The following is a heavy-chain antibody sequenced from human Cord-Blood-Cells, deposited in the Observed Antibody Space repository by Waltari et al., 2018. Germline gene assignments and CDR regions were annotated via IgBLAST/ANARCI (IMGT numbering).Heavy chain of an antibody. CDR2: INHSGST. D-gene: IGHD3-22*01. CDR3: ARTLYDSSGYYSDAFDI. J-gene: IGHJ3*02. Sequence: QVQLPQWGAGLLKPSETLSPACAVYGGSFSGYYRSWIRPPPGKGLEWIGEINHSGSTNYNPSLKSRVTISVDTSKNQFSLKLSSVTAADTAVYYCARTLYDSSGYYSDAFDIWGQGTMVTVSS. V-gene: IGHV4-34*01. CDR1: GGSFSGYY.